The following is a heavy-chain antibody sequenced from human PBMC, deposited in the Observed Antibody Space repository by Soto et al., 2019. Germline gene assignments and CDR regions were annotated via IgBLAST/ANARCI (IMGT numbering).Heavy chain of an antibody. CDR2: ISYDGSNK. D-gene: IGHD3-22*01. CDR3: ARAMIVAEYYFDY. Sequence: QVQLVESGGGVVQPGRSLRLSCAASGFTFCSYAMHWVRQAPGKGLEWVAVISYDGSNKYYADSVKGRFTISRDNSKNTLYLQMNSLRAEDTAVYYCARAMIVAEYYFDYWGQGTLVTVSS. V-gene: IGHV3-30-3*01. CDR1: GFTFCSYA. J-gene: IGHJ4*02.